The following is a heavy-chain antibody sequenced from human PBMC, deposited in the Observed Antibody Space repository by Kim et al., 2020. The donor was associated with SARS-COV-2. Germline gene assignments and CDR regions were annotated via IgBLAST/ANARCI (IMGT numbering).Heavy chain of an antibody. CDR3: AKDPDHSSNWSPLDY. V-gene: IGHV3-9*01. CDR1: GFTFDDYA. D-gene: IGHD6-13*01. CDR2: ISWNSGSI. Sequence: GGSLRLSCAASGFTFDDYAMHWVRQAPWKGLEWVSGISWNSGSIGYADSVKGRFTISRDNAKNSLYLQMNSLRAEDTALYYCAKDPDHSSNWSPLDYWG. J-gene: IGHJ4*01.